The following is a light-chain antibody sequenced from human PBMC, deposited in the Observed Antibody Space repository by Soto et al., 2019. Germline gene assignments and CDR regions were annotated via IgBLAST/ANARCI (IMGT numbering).Light chain of an antibody. V-gene: IGLV2-8*01. Sequence: QSVLTQPPSASGSPGQSVTISCAGTVSDVGGYNYVSWYQQHPGKVPQLMIYQVSKRPSGVPDRFSASKSDTTASLTISGLQAEDEVDYYCMSYAGGNRFVFGTGNKVTVL. CDR2: QVS. J-gene: IGLJ1*01. CDR1: VSDVGGYNY. CDR3: MSYAGGNRFV.